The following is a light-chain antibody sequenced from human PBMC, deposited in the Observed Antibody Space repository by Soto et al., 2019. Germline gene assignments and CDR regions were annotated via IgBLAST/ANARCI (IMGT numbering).Light chain of an antibody. J-gene: IGKJ1*01. Sequence: EIVITQYPDTLSVSPGETVTLTCRASQSVRTNLAWYQHKPGQSPRLLIYGASNRATGFPARFSGSGSGTEFTLTISSLQSEDFAFYYCQQYNDNWPTFGQGTKVDIK. CDR1: QSVRTN. V-gene: IGKV3-15*01. CDR3: QQYNDNWPT. CDR2: GAS.